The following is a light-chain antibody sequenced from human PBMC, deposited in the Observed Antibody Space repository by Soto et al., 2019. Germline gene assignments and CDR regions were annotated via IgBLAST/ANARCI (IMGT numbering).Light chain of an antibody. V-gene: IGKV1-9*01. CDR1: QGISSY. CDR3: QQFNSYPRT. CDR2: AAS. Sequence: DIQLTQSPSFLSASVGDRVTITCRASQGISSYLAWYQQKPGKAPKLLIYAASTLQSGVPSRFSGSGSGTEFTLTISSLQPEDVATYYCQQFNSYPRTFGPGPKVDI. J-gene: IGKJ3*01.